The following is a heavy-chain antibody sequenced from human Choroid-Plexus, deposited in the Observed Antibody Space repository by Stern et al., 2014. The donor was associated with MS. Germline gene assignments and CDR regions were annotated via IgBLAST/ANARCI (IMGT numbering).Heavy chain of an antibody. Sequence: QVQLQQWGAGLLKPSETLSLTCAVYGGSFSGYYWSWIRQSPGKGLEWIGEIDRGGDPNYNPSHKSRITKQVARTKNPLSRKLPAVTAADTAIYYCVRERCINTRCYGGRFGYYYYGMDVWGQGTTVTVSS. J-gene: IGHJ6*02. V-gene: IGHV4-34*01. CDR2: IDRGGDP. D-gene: IGHD2-2*01. CDR3: VRERCINTRCYGGRFGYYYYGMDV. CDR1: GGSFSGYY.